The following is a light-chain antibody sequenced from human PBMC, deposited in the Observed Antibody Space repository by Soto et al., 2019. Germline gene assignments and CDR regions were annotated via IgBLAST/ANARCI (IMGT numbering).Light chain of an antibody. J-gene: IGLJ2*01. CDR3: CSYAGGSSLL. V-gene: IGLV2-23*02. CDR1: SSDVGSYNL. CDR2: EVS. Sequence: QSVLTQPASVSGSPGQSITISCTGTSSDVGSYNLVSWYQQHPGKAPKLMIYEVSERPSGVSIRFSGSKSGNTASLTISGLQAEDEADYYCCSYAGGSSLLFGGGTKLTVL.